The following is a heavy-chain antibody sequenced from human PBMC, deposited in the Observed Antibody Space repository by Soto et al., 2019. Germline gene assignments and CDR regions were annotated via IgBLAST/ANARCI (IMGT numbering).Heavy chain of an antibody. CDR2: IYYSGST. V-gene: IGHV4-59*01. Sequence: PSETLSLTCTVSGGSISSYYWGWIRQPPGKGLEWIGYIYYSGSTNYNPSLKSRVTISVDTSKNQFSLKLSSVTAADTAVYYCARNTRGGVAVRYADAFDIWGQGTMVTVSS. CDR3: ARNTRGGVAVRYADAFDI. D-gene: IGHD2-8*02. J-gene: IGHJ3*02. CDR1: GGSISSYY.